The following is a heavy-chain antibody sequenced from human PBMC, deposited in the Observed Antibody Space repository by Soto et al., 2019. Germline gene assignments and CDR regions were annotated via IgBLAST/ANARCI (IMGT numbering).Heavy chain of an antibody. J-gene: IGHJ4*02. Sequence: SVKVSCKASGGTFSSYAISWLRQAPVQGLGWMGGIIPIFGTANYAQKFQGRVTITADESTSTAYMELSSLRSEDTAVYYCARGGYYDSSEDYWGQGTLVTVSS. CDR1: GGTFSSYA. D-gene: IGHD3-22*01. CDR3: ARGGYYDSSEDY. CDR2: IIPIFGTA. V-gene: IGHV1-69*13.